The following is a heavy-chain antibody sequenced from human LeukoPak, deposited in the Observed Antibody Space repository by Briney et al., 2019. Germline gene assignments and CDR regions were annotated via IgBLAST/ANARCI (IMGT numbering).Heavy chain of an antibody. V-gene: IGHV4-59*01. D-gene: IGHD2-15*01. CDR2: IYYSGTT. CDR1: GGSINSYY. CDR3: ARESPACGGGSCYDY. Sequence: PSETLSLTCTVSGGSINSYYWSWIRQPPGKGLEWIWFIYYSGTTNYNPSLKRRVTISVETSNNQFSLKLSSVTAADTAVYYCARESPACGGGSCYDYWGQGTLVTVSS. J-gene: IGHJ4*02.